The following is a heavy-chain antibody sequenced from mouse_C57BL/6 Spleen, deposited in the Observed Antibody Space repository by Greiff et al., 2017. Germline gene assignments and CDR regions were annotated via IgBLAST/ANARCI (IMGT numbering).Heavy chain of an antibody. J-gene: IGHJ4*01. CDR3: ARLFNWEGVYAMDY. CDR2: IWSDGST. V-gene: IGHV2-6*03. D-gene: IGHD4-1*01. Sequence: VKLMESGPGLVAPSQSLSITCTVSGFSLTSYGVHWVRQPPGKGLEWLVVIWSDGSTTYNSALKSRLSISKDNSKSQVFLKMNSLQTDDTAMYYCARLFNWEGVYAMDYWGQGTSVTVSS. CDR1: GFSLTSYG.